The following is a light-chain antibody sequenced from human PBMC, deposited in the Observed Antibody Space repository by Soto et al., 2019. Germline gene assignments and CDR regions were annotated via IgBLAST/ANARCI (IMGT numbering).Light chain of an antibody. CDR1: SSNIGSNT. CDR3: AAWDDSLNGWV. V-gene: IGLV1-44*01. J-gene: IGLJ3*02. CDR2: TNN. Sequence: QSVLTQPPSASGTPGQRVTISCSGSSSNIGSNTVNWYQQLPGTAPKLLIYTNNQRPSGVPDRFSGSKSGTSASLAISGLQSEDEADYYCAAWDDSLNGWVFCGGTKVTVL.